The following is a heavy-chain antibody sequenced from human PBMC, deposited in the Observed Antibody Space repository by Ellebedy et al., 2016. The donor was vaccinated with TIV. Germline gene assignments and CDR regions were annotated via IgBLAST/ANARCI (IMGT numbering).Heavy chain of an antibody. CDR3: ARLSGGRVMSWFDP. J-gene: IGHJ5*02. V-gene: IGHV4-30-2*01. CDR1: GGSISSGGYS. D-gene: IGHD2-15*01. Sequence: MPSETLSLTCAVSGGSISSGGYSWSWIRQPPGKGLEWIGEINHSGSTNYNPSLKSRVTISVDTSKNQFSLKLSSVTAADTAVYYCARLSGGRVMSWFDPWGQGTLVTVSS. CDR2: INHSGST.